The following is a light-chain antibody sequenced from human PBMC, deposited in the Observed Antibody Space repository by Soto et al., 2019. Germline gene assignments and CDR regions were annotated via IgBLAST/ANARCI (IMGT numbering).Light chain of an antibody. Sequence: QSVLTQPASVSGSPGQSITISCTGTSSDVGRYNYISWYQQHPGKAPKIMIYDVTNRPSGIGNRFSGSKSGNTASLTISGXXXXXXXXYYCSSYTSTSTPVVFGGGTKLTVL. CDR1: SSDVGRYNY. J-gene: IGLJ2*01. CDR3: SSYTSTSTPVV. CDR2: DVT. V-gene: IGLV2-14*03.